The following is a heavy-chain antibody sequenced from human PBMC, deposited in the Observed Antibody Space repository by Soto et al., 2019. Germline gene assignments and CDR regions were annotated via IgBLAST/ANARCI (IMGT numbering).Heavy chain of an antibody. J-gene: IGHJ6*02. CDR2: ISGTGVNT. Sequence: PGGSLRLSCEASGFIFSSYAITWVRQAPGKGLEWVSTISGTGVNTYYADSVKGRFTISRDNAKNSLYLQMNSLRAEDTAVYYCARGSSSYPYYYGMDVWGQGTTVTVSS. CDR1: GFIFSSYA. V-gene: IGHV3-23*01. CDR3: ARGSSSYPYYYGMDV. D-gene: IGHD6-6*01.